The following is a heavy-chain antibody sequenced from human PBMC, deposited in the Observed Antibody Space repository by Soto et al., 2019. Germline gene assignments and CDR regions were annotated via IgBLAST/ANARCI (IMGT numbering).Heavy chain of an antibody. Sequence: SVEVSCKASGGFYRSRTSSWVRQAPGQGLEWMGRIIPLVHIINNAQKFQGRVAISADKSTSTAYMELSSLKSDDTAIYFCARERRRDDSNTFDALDVWGQGTMVTVSS. V-gene: IGHV1-69*04. CDR3: ARERRRDDSNTFDALDV. CDR1: GGFYRSRT. D-gene: IGHD3-22*01. J-gene: IGHJ3*01. CDR2: IIPLVHII.